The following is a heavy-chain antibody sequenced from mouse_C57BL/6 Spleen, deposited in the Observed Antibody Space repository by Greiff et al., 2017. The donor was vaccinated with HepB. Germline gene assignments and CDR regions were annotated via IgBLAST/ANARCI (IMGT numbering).Heavy chain of an antibody. J-gene: IGHJ4*01. Sequence: QVQLQQSGPELVKPGASVKISCKASGYAFSSSWMNWVKQRPGKGLEWIGRIYPGDGDTNYNGKFKGKATLTADKSSSTAYMQLSSLTSEDSAVYFCARSPKLGRGYAMDYWGQGTSVTVSS. V-gene: IGHV1-82*01. CDR1: GYAFSSSW. D-gene: IGHD4-1*01. CDR3: ARSPKLGRGYAMDY. CDR2: IYPGDGDT.